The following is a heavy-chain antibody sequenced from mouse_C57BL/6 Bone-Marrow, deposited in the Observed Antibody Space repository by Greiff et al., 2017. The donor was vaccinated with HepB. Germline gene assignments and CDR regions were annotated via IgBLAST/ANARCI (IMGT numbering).Heavy chain of an antibody. J-gene: IGHJ4*01. CDR1: GYTFTSYW. V-gene: IGHV1-55*01. D-gene: IGHD2-5*01. Sequence: QVQLKESGAELVKPGASVKMSCKASGYTFTSYWITWVKQRPGQGLEWIGDIYPGSGSTNYNEKFKSKATLTVDTSSSTAYMQLSSLTSEDSAVYYCARRGSNYFYYAMDYWGQGTSVTVSS. CDR2: IYPGSGST. CDR3: ARRGSNYFYYAMDY.